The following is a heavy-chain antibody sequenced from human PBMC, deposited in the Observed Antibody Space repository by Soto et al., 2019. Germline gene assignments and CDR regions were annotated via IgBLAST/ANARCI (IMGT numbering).Heavy chain of an antibody. V-gene: IGHV4-39*01. CDR1: GGSISSSSYY. Sequence: SETLSLTCTVSGGSISSSSYYWGWIRQPPGKGLEWIGSIYYSGSTYYNPSLKSRVTISVDTSKNQFSLKLSSVTAADTAVYYCARNAQGRLRLGIDYWGQGTLVTVSS. CDR3: ARNAQGRLRLGIDY. J-gene: IGHJ4*02. CDR2: IYYSGST. D-gene: IGHD5-12*01.